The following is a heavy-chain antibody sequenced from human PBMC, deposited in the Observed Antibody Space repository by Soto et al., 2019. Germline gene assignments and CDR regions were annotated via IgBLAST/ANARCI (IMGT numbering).Heavy chain of an antibody. CDR3: ARRMNVAGGWFDS. V-gene: IGHV4-39*02. CDR1: GVSIRSSAYH. J-gene: IGHJ5*01. CDR2: VDQSGAT. Sequence: SETLSLTCAVSGVSIRSSAYHWGWVRQPPGKGLEWLGSVDQSGATYYNPSLNRRVTISLDTSKSHFSLKVTSATAADTAVYYCARRMNVAGGWFDSWGQGTPVTVSS. D-gene: IGHD1-1*01.